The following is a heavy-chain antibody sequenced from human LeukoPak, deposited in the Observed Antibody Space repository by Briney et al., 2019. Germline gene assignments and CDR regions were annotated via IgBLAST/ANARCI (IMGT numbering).Heavy chain of an antibody. CDR2: INHSGST. Sequence: SETLSLTCAVYGGSFSGYYWSWIRQPPGKGLEWIGEINHSGSTNYNPSLKSRVTISVDTSKKQFSLKLSSVTAADTAVYYCALTRSDGYKLFDYWGQGTLVTVSS. D-gene: IGHD5-24*01. V-gene: IGHV4-34*01. CDR3: ALTRSDGYKLFDY. CDR1: GGSFSGYY. J-gene: IGHJ4*02.